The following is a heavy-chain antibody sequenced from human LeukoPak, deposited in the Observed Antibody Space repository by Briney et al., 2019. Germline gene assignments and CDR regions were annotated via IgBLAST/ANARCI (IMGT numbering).Heavy chain of an antibody. CDR3: ARLIGDRTIYDY. D-gene: IGHD6-6*01. V-gene: IGHV3-7*01. CDR1: GFTFRTYW. Sequence: PGGFLRLSCAASGFTFRTYWMSWVRRAPGKGLDGVASINQGGSETYYVESLKGRFTISRDNAIASFFLQMNSLRAEDTAVYYCARLIGDRTIYDYWGQGTLVTVSS. CDR2: INQGGSET. J-gene: IGHJ4*02.